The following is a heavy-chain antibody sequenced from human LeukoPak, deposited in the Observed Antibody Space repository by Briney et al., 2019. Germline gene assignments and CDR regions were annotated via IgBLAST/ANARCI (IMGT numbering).Heavy chain of an antibody. Sequence: GGSLRLSCAASGFTFSSYSMNWVRQAPGKGLEWVSYISSSSSTIYYADSVKGRFTISRDNAKNSLYLQMNSLRAEDTAVYYCASDSLEQLNWFDPWGQGTLVTVSS. CDR2: ISSSSSTI. CDR3: ASDSLEQLNWFDP. D-gene: IGHD6-13*01. V-gene: IGHV3-48*01. CDR1: GFTFSSYS. J-gene: IGHJ5*02.